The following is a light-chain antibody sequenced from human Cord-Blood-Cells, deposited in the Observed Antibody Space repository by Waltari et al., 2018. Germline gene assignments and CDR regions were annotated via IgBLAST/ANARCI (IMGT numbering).Light chain of an antibody. Sequence: SYVLTQPPSVSVAPGKTARPTCRGNDTGSKSVHWYPQKPGQAPVLVVYDDSDRPSGIPERFSGSKSGNTATLTISRVEAGDEADYYCQVWDSSSDHVVFGGGTKLTVL. V-gene: IGLV3-21*03. J-gene: IGLJ2*01. CDR1: DTGSKS. CDR3: QVWDSSSDHVV. CDR2: DDS.